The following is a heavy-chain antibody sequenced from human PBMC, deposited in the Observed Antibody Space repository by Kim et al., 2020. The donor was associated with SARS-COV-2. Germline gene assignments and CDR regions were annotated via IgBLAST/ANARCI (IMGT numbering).Heavy chain of an antibody. CDR3: AGGYTIAAAGGNAFDI. J-gene: IGHJ3*02. V-gene: IGHV4-39*01. Sequence: SETLSLTCTVSGGSISSSSYYWGWIRQPPGKGLEWIGSIYYSGSTYYNPSLKSRVTISVDTSKNQFSLKLSSVTAADTAVYYCAGGYTIAAAGGNAFDIWGQGTMVTVSS. CDR1: GGSISSSSYY. CDR2: IYYSGST. D-gene: IGHD6-13*01.